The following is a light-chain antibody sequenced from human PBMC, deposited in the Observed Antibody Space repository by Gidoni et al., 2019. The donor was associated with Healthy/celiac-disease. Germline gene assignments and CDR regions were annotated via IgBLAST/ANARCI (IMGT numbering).Light chain of an antibody. CDR2: GAS. CDR1: QSVSSSY. V-gene: IGKV3-20*01. J-gene: IGKJ4*01. CDR3: QQYGSSPT. Sequence: EIVLTPPPGTLSLSPGERATLSCRASQSVSSSYLAWYQQKPGQAPRLLIYGASSRATGIPDRFSGSGSGTDFTLTISRLEPEDFAVYYCQQYGSSPTFGGGTKVEIK.